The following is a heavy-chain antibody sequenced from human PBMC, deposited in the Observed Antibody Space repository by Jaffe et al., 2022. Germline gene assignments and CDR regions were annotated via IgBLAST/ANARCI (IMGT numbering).Heavy chain of an antibody. Sequence: EVQLVESGGGLVQPGGSLKLSCAASGFTFSGSAMHWVRQASGKGLEWVGRIRSKANSYATAYAASVKGRFTISRDDSKNTAYLQMNSLKTEDTAVYYCTRRQELGYCSGGSCYPFDYWGQGTLVTVSS. D-gene: IGHD2-15*01. V-gene: IGHV3-73*02. CDR2: IRSKANSYAT. CDR1: GFTFSGSA. J-gene: IGHJ4*02. CDR3: TRRQELGYCSGGSCYPFDY.